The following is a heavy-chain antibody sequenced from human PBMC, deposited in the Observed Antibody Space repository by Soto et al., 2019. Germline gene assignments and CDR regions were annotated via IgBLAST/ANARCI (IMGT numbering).Heavy chain of an antibody. CDR2: ISSSSSTI. CDR3: ARDIWGSHYYGMDV. D-gene: IGHD7-27*01. V-gene: IGHV3-48*02. J-gene: IGHJ6*02. Sequence: GGSLRLSCAASGFTFSSYSMNWVRQAPGKGLEWVSYISSSSSTIYYADSVKGRFTISRDNAKNSLYLQMNSLRDEDTAVYYSARDIWGSHYYGMDVWGQGTKVTVSS. CDR1: GFTFSSYS.